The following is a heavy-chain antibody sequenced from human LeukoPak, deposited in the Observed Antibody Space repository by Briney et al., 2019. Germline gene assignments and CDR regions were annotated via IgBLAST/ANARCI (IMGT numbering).Heavy chain of an antibody. J-gene: IGHJ4*02. CDR2: IFGSGGTT. D-gene: IGHD1-26*01. Sequence: PGGSLRLSCAASAFTFNNYAMSWVRQAPGKGLGWVSGIFGSGGTTYYADSVKGRFTISRDNSKNTVYLQMHSLRAEDTAVYYCAHNKSGSYKFDYWGQGTLVTVSS. CDR3: AHNKSGSYKFDY. V-gene: IGHV3-23*01. CDR1: AFTFNNYA.